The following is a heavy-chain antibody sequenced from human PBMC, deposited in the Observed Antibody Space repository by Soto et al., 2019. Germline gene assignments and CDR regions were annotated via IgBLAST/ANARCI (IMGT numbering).Heavy chain of an antibody. CDR2: ISSSSSYI. J-gene: IGHJ4*02. V-gene: IGHV3-21*01. CDR1: GFTFSSYS. Sequence: GGSLRLSCAASGFTFSSYSMNWVRQAPGKGLEWVSSISSSSSYIYYADSVKGRFTISRDNAKNSLYLQMNSLRAEDTAVYYCARERFGESPFDYWGQGTLVTVSS. D-gene: IGHD3-10*01. CDR3: ARERFGESPFDY.